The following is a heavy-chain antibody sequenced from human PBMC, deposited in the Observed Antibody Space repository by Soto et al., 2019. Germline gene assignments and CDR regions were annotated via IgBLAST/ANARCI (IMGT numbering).Heavy chain of an antibody. V-gene: IGHV3-30-3*01. CDR2: ISYDGSNK. J-gene: IGHJ4*02. D-gene: IGHD2-21*02. Sequence: QVQLVEPGGGVVQPGRSLRLSCAASGFTFSSYAMHWVRQAPGKGLEWVAVISYDGSNKYYADSVKGRFTISRDNSKNTLYLQMNSLRAEDTVVYYCARDPVAYCGGDCRTFDYWGQGTLVTVSS. CDR1: GFTFSSYA. CDR3: ARDPVAYCGGDCRTFDY.